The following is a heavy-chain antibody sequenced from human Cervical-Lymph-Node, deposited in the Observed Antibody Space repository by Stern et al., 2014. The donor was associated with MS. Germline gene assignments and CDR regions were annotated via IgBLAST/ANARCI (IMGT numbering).Heavy chain of an antibody. CDR3: AREGGKTAEYFQH. Sequence: VQLVESGGGVVQPGRSLRLSCAASEFTFSSSGMHWVRQAPGKGMEWLGSIRYDGSNRYYAGSGKGRFNIPKDNSKNTLYLQMNSLRAEDTAVYYCAREGGKTAEYFQHWGQGTLVTVSS. V-gene: IGHV3-33*01. CDR1: EFTFSSSG. D-gene: IGHD4-23*01. J-gene: IGHJ1*01. CDR2: IRYDGSNR.